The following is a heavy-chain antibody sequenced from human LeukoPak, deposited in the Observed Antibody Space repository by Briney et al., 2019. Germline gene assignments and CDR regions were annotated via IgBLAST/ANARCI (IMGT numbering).Heavy chain of an antibody. CDR1: GFTFSSYG. Sequence: GGSLRLSCAASGFTFSSYGMHWVRQAPGKGLEWVAVIWYDGSNKYYADSVKGRFTISRDNSKNTLYLQMNSQRAEDTAVYYCARASGPIKKNRFDQWGQGTLVTVSS. V-gene: IGHV3-33*01. J-gene: IGHJ4*02. CDR2: IWYDGSNK. CDR3: ARASGPIKKNRFDQ. D-gene: IGHD1-26*01.